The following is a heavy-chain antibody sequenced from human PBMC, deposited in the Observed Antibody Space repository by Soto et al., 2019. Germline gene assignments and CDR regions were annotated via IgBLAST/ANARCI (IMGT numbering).Heavy chain of an antibody. D-gene: IGHD2-21*02. J-gene: IGHJ4*02. Sequence: QVHLLQSGAEVKKPGSSVEVSCKASGGTFSNDAVSWLRQAPGQGLEWMGGITPFFDTPSYAQRFQGRITISADTSTTTVYMELRGLRFEDTATYYCAREVVTETTLGYFDYWGQGTLVTVSS. V-gene: IGHV1-69*06. CDR3: AREVVTETTLGYFDY. CDR1: GGTFSNDA. CDR2: ITPFFDTP.